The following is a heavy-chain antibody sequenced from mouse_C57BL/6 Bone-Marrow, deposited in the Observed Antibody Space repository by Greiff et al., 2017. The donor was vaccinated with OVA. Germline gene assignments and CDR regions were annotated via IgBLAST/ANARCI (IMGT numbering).Heavy chain of an antibody. CDR2: IWSGGST. Sequence: VQLQQSGPGLVQPSQSLSITCPVSGFSLTNYGVHWVRQSPGKGLEWLGVIWSGGSTVYTAAFMSRLSITKDNSKSQVFLKMNSLQADDTAIYYWANDSNLYYAMDYWGQGTSVTVSS. CDR3: ANDSNLYYAMDY. V-gene: IGHV2-5*01. J-gene: IGHJ4*01. D-gene: IGHD2-5*01. CDR1: GFSLTNYG.